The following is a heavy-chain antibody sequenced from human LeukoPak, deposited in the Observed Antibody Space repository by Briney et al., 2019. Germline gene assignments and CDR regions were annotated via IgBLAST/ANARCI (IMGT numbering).Heavy chain of an antibody. V-gene: IGHV7-4-1*02. CDR2: INTNTGNP. J-gene: IGHJ6*02. Sequence: GASVMVSCKASGYTFTSYAMNWVRQAPGQGLEWMGWINTNTGNPTYAQGFTGRFVFSLDTSVSTAYLQISSLKAEDTAVYYCARVPLSSGWYGGYYGMDVWGQGTTVTVSS. CDR3: ARVPLSSGWYGGYYGMDV. CDR1: GYTFTSYA. D-gene: IGHD6-19*01.